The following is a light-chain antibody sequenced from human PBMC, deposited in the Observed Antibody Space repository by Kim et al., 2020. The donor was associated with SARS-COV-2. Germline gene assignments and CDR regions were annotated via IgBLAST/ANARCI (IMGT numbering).Light chain of an antibody. J-gene: IGLJ2*01. V-gene: IGLV3-9*01. CDR3: HVWDRDIVF. Sequence: SYELTQPLSASAALGETATITCVGHNIYGRHVHWYQQRPGQAPVLVIYRDNNRPSGIPDRFSGSSSGNTATLTITRVQIEDEGDFYCHVWDRDIVFFGGGTQLTVL. CDR1: NIYGRH. CDR2: RDN.